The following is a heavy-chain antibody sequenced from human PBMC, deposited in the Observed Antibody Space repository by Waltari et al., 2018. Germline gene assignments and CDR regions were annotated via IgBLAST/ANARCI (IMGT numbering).Heavy chain of an antibody. CDR3: ARGRKFRVGSGWSEYFQH. CDR1: GGSFSGYY. CDR2: INHSGST. D-gene: IGHD6-19*01. V-gene: IGHV4-34*01. Sequence: QVQLQQWGAGLLKPSETLSLTCAVYGGSFSGYYWSWISQPPGKGLEWIGEINHSGSTNYNPSLKSRVTISVDTSKNQFSLKLSSVTAADTAVYYCARGRKFRVGSGWSEYFQHWGQGTLVTVSS. J-gene: IGHJ1*01.